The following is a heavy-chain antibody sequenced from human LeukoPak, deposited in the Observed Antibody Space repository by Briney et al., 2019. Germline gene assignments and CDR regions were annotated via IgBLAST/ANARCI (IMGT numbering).Heavy chain of an antibody. CDR2: IYTSGST. V-gene: IGHV4-4*07. Sequence: PSETLSLTCTASGGSISSYYWSWIRQPAGKGLEWIGRIYTSGSTNYNPSLKSRVTMSVDTSKNQFSLKLSSVTAADTAVYYCARVVPMVVDRHYYYYMDVWGKGTTVTVSS. CDR1: GGSISSYY. D-gene: IGHD2-15*01. J-gene: IGHJ6*03. CDR3: ARVVPMVVDRHYYYYMDV.